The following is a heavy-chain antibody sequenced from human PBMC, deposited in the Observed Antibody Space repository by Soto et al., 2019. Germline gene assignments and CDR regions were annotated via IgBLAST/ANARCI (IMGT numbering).Heavy chain of an antibody. J-gene: IGHJ6*02. D-gene: IGHD1-7*01. V-gene: IGHV3-23*01. Sequence: GGSLRLSCGASGFIFHTYVMNWVRQAPGKGLEWVSSISASGDSTYYADSLKGRFTISRDNSKDTLYLQMNSLRAEATAVYYCSKGNGTTRLYSMDVWGQGTTVTVSS. CDR1: GFIFHTYV. CDR2: ISASGDST. CDR3: SKGNGTTRLYSMDV.